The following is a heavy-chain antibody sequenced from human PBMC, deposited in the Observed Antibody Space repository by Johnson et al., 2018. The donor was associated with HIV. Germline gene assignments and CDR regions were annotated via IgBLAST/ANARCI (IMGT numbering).Heavy chain of an antibody. J-gene: IGHJ3*02. CDR1: GFTFRTYG. D-gene: IGHD3-16*01. CDR2: IKQDGSEK. CDR3: AKDRTNWGYDAFDI. V-gene: IGHV3-7*01. Sequence: VQLVESGGGVVQPGTSLRLSCAASGFTFRTYGMHWVRQAPGKGLEWVANIKQDGSEKYYVDSVKGRFTISRDNAKNSLYLQMNRLRAEDTAVYYCAKDRTNWGYDAFDIWGQGTMVTVSS.